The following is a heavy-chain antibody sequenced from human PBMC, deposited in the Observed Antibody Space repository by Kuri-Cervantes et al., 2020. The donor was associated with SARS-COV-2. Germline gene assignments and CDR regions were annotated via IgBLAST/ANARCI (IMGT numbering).Heavy chain of an antibody. Sequence: GESLKISCAASGFTFSSYGMHWVRQAPGKGLEWVAFIRYDGSNKYYADSVKGRFTISRDNSKNSLYLQMNSLRTEDTALYYCAKDTIYYDSSGPYFDYWGQGTLVTVSS. CDR2: IRYDGSNK. CDR3: AKDTIYYDSSGPYFDY. J-gene: IGHJ4*02. D-gene: IGHD3-22*01. V-gene: IGHV3-30*02. CDR1: GFTFSSYG.